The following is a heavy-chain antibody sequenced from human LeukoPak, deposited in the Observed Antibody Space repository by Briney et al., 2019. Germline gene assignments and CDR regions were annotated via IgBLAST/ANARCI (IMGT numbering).Heavy chain of an antibody. CDR2: IYYSGST. V-gene: IGHV4-30-4*01. CDR3: ARYGEGGLGGVIDYYFDY. J-gene: IGHJ4*02. D-gene: IGHD3-16*02. Sequence: SETLSLTCTVSGGSISSGDYYWSWIRQPPGKGLEWIGYIYYSGSTYYNPSLKSRVTISVDTSKNQFSLKLSSVTAADTAVYYCARYGEGGLGGVIDYYFDYWGQGTLVTVSS. CDR1: GGSISSGDYY.